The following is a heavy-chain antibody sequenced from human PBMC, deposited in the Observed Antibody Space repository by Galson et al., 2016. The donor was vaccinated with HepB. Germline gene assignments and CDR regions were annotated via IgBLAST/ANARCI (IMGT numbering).Heavy chain of an antibody. CDR1: GFAFRNSG. V-gene: IGHV3-30*18. D-gene: IGHD6-6*01. Sequence: SLRLSCAASGFAFRNSGMHWVRQAPGKGLEWVAVISYDGNYKYYADAVKGRFTISRDDSKNTVFLQMSSLRAEDTAVYYCAKSGISSSYQYMDVWGTGTTVSVSS. CDR3: AKSGISSSYQYMDV. J-gene: IGHJ6*03. CDR2: ISYDGNYK.